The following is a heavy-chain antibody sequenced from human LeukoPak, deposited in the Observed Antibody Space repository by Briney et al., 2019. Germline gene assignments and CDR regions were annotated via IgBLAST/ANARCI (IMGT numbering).Heavy chain of an antibody. CDR3: AKDPSGYSSGWYLRSAFDI. Sequence: GGSLRLSCAASGFTFSSYAMSWVRQAPGKGLECVSAISGSGGSTYYADSVKGRFTISRDNSKNTLYLQMHSLRAEDTAVYYCAKDPSGYSSGWYLRSAFDIWGQGTMVTVSS. CDR2: ISGSGGST. CDR1: GFTFSSYA. V-gene: IGHV3-23*01. J-gene: IGHJ3*02. D-gene: IGHD6-19*01.